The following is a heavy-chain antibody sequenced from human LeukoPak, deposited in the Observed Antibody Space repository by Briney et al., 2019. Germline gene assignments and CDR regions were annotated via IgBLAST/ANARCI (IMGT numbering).Heavy chain of an antibody. J-gene: IGHJ3*02. V-gene: IGHV5-51*01. CDR1: GYSFTSYW. CDR3: ARKTFLDAFDI. Sequence: GESLKISCKGSGYSFTSYWIGWVRQMPGEGLEWMGIIYPGDSDTRYSPSFQGQVTISADKSISTAYLQWSSLKAADTAMYYCARKTFLDAFDIWGQGTMVTVSS. D-gene: IGHD2/OR15-2a*01. CDR2: IYPGDSDT.